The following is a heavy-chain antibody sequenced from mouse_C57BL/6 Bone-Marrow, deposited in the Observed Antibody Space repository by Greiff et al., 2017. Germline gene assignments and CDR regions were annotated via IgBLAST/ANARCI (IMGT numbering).Heavy chain of an antibody. D-gene: IGHD2-3*01. CDR2: SRNKANDYTT. V-gene: IGHV7-1*01. Sequence: EVQLKESGGGLVQSGRSLRLSCATSGFTFSDFYMEWVRQAPGKGLEWIAASRNKANDYTTEYSASVKGRFIVSRDTSQSILYLQMNALRAEDTAIYYCARDDGYYSLAYWGQGTLVTVSA. J-gene: IGHJ3*01. CDR1: GFTFSDFY. CDR3: ARDDGYYSLAY.